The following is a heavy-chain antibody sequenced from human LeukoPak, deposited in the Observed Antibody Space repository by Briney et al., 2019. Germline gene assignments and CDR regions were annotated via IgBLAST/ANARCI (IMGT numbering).Heavy chain of an antibody. J-gene: IGHJ4*02. D-gene: IGHD3-9*01. V-gene: IGHV3-23*01. Sequence: GGSPRLSCAASGFTFSSYAMSWVRQAPGKGLEWVSAISGSGGSTYYADSVKGRFTISRDNSKNTLYLQMNSLRAEDTAVYYCAKTYDILTGYYHFDYWGQGTLATVSS. CDR1: GFTFSSYA. CDR2: ISGSGGST. CDR3: AKTYDILTGYYHFDY.